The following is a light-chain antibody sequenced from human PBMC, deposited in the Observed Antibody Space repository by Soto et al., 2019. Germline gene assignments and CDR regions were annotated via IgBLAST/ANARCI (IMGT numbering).Light chain of an antibody. Sequence: DIQMTQSPCTLPASVGDRVTITRAASQTISSWLAWYQQKPGKAPKLLIYKASTLKSGVPARFSGSGSVTGFTLTISSLQPDDFATYYCQHYNSYSEAFGQGTKVDIK. V-gene: IGKV1-5*03. J-gene: IGKJ1*01. CDR3: QHYNSYSEA. CDR1: QTISSW. CDR2: KAS.